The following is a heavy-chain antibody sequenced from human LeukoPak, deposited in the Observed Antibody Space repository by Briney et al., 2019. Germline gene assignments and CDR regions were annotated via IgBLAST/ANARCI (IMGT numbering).Heavy chain of an antibody. V-gene: IGHV4-59*01. CDR1: GGSISSYY. J-gene: IGHJ2*01. Sequence: SETLSLTCTVSGGSISSYYWSWIRQPPGKGLEWIGYIYYSGSTNYNPSLKSRVTISVDTSKNQFSLKLSSVTAADTAVYYCARAGYSSSWSGGVWYFDLWGRGTLVTVSS. CDR2: IYYSGST. D-gene: IGHD6-13*01. CDR3: ARAGYSSSWSGGVWYFDL.